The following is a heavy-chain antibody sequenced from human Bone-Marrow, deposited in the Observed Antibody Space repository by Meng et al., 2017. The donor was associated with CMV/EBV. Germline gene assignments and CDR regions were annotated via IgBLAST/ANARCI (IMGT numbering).Heavy chain of an antibody. V-gene: IGHV1-2*02. D-gene: IGHD5-18*01. J-gene: IGHJ4*02. CDR3: ARGYSYGYSWYCDY. Sequence: ASVKVSCKASGYTFTGYYIHWVRQAPGQGLEWMGWINPNSGGTSYAQKFQGRVTMTRDTSISTAYMELSSLRSDDTAVYYCARGYSYGYSWYCDYWGEGTLVTVSS. CDR1: GYTFTGYY. CDR2: INPNSGGT.